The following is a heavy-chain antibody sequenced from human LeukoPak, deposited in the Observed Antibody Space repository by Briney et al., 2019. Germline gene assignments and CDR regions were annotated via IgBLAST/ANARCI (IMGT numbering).Heavy chain of an antibody. CDR3: AKIDSTGYYYDN. CDR1: GFTFSSYG. CDR2: ISHDGSNK. D-gene: IGHD3-22*01. Sequence: GGSLRLSCAASGFTFSSYGMHWVRQPPGKGLEWVAVISHDGSNKYYADSVKGRFTISRDNSKNTLYLEMNSLRGDDTAVYYCAKIDSTGYYYDNWGQGTLVTVSS. V-gene: IGHV3-30*18. J-gene: IGHJ4*02.